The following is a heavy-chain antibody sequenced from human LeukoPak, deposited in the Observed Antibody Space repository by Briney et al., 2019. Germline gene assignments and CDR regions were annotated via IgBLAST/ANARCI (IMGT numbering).Heavy chain of an antibody. CDR1: GFTFSSYA. D-gene: IGHD3-3*01. J-gene: IGHJ5*02. V-gene: IGHV3-30-3*01. CDR2: ISYDGSNK. CDR3: ARGSHYDFWSGLWYPHGSFWGTVINWFDP. Sequence: GGSLRLSCAASGFTFSSYAMHWVRQAPGKGLEWVAVISYDGSNKYYADSVKGRFTISRDNSKNTLYLQMNSLRAEDTAVYYCARGSHYDFWSGLWYPHGSFWGTVINWFDPWGQGTLATVSS.